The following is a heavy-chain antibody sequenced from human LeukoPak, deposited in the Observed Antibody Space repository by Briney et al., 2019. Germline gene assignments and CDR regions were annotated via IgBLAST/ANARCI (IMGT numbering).Heavy chain of an antibody. D-gene: IGHD5-24*01. CDR2: IKEDGSET. V-gene: IGHV3-7*01. J-gene: IGHJ4*02. Sequence: GESLRLSCAASGFTFKKYWMNWVRQVPGKGLECLANIKEDGSETYYAGSVKGRFTISRYKPKTLLFLQINSLRVEDTAVYYCARETPRRGETRDGYRWGQGTLVTVSS. CDR1: GFTFKKYW. CDR3: ARETPRRGETRDGYR.